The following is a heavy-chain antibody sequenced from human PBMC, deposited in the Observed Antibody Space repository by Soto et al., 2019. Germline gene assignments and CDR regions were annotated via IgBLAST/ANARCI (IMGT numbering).Heavy chain of an antibody. CDR2: ITAGGGST. J-gene: IGHJ6*02. V-gene: IGHV3-23*01. D-gene: IGHD3-10*01. Sequence: PGGSLRLSCAASGFTFSSYAVSWVRQAPGKGLEWVSAITAGGGSTYYADSVKGRFTISRDNSKNTLYLQMNSLRAEDTAVYYSMVRGPNTAYYYYGMDVWGQGTTVTVSS. CDR1: GFTFSSYA. CDR3: MVRGPNTAYYYYGMDV.